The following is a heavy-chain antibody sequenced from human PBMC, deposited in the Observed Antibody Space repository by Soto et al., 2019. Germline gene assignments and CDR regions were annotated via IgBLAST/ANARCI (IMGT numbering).Heavy chain of an antibody. CDR2: ASPDGTST. V-gene: IGHV3-74*01. CDR1: GVTFSSFW. J-gene: IGHJ5*02. D-gene: IGHD4-17*01. Sequence: LRLSCAASGVTFSSFWMHWVRQAPGKGLEWVSRASPDGTSTSYADSVKGRFTISRDNAKNTLFMQMNSLRAEDTAVYYCTRHGSGDYFLFDPWGQGTLVTVSS. CDR3: TRHGSGDYFLFDP.